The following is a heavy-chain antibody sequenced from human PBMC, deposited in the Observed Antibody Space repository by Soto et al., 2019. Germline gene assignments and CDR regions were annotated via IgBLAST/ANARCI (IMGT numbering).Heavy chain of an antibody. CDR1: GGSFTFSGYY. CDR2: INHSGST. V-gene: IGHV4-34*01. J-gene: IGHJ4*01. Sequence: SETLSLTCTVYGGSFTFSGYYWSWIRQPPGKGLEWIGEINHSGSTNYNPSLESRLTISLDTSKNQFSLDLTSVTAADTAVYYCVRGRILRLRFGDFDSWGHGTLVTVSA. CDR3: VRGRILRLRFGDFDS. D-gene: IGHD5-12*01.